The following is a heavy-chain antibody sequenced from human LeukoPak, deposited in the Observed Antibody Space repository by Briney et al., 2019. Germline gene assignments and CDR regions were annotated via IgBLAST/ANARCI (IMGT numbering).Heavy chain of an antibody. D-gene: IGHD1-26*01. CDR1: GDSVSSNSAA. J-gene: IGHJ6*03. CDR3: AQSRPGIVGATDYYYMDV. CDR2: TYYRSKWYN. V-gene: IGHV6-1*01. Sequence: PSQTLSLTCALSGDSVSSNSAAWHWIRQSPSRGLEWLGRTYYRSKWYNDYAVSVKSRITINPDTSKNQFSLQLNSVTPEDTAVYYCAQSRPGIVGATDYYYMDVWGKGTTVTVSS.